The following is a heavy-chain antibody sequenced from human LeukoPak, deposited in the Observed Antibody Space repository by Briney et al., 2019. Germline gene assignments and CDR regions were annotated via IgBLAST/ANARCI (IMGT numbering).Heavy chain of an antibody. V-gene: IGHV4-38-2*02. CDR1: GYSISSGYY. CDR3: ARGVGGYCTSSSCSNWFDP. Sequence: SETLSLTCTVSGYSISSGYYWGWIRQPPGKGLEWIGSIYHSGSTYYNPSLKSRVTISVDTSKNQFSLKLSSVTAADTAVFYCARGVGGYCTSSSCSNWFDPWGQGTLVSVSS. D-gene: IGHD2-2*01. J-gene: IGHJ5*02. CDR2: IYHSGST.